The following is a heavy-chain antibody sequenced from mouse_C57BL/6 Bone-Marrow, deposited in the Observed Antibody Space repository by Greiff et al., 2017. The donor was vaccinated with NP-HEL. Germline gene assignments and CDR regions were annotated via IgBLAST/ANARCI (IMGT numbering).Heavy chain of an antibody. CDR2: IYPRSGNT. CDR1: GYTFTSYG. CDR3: ARGRGYYGYYFDY. Sequence: QVQLKESGAELARPGASVKLSCKASGYTFTSYGISWVKQRTGQGLEWIGEIYPRSGNTYYNEKFKGKATLTADKSSSTAYMELRSLTSEDSAVYFCARGRGYYGYYFDYWGQGTTLTVSS. J-gene: IGHJ2*01. V-gene: IGHV1-81*01. D-gene: IGHD1-1*01.